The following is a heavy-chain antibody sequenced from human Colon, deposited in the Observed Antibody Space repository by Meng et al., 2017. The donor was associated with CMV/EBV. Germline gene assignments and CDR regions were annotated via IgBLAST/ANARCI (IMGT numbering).Heavy chain of an antibody. CDR2: ISNSGTYM. J-gene: IGHJ5*01. D-gene: IGHD3-3*01. CDR3: ARGSDSSFWSSP. Sequence: GESLKISCAASGFTFSSFFVSWVRQAPGKGLEWVSSISNSGTYMYYADSVKGRFTISRDNAKKSVSLQMNSLRTDDTAVYYCARGSDSSFWSSPWGQGTLVTVSS. V-gene: IGHV3-21*01. CDR1: GFTFSSFF.